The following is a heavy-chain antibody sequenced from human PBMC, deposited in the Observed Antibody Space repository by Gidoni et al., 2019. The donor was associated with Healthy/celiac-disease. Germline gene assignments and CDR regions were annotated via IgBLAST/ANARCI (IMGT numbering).Heavy chain of an antibody. CDR1: GYSFTSYW. Sequence: EVQLVQSGAAAKKTGESLKISCKGSGYSFTSYWIGWVRQMPGKGLEWLGIIYPGDSDTRYSPSFQGQVTISADKSISTAYLQWSSLKASDTAMYYCARTYYYDSSGPNLDYWGQGTLVTVSS. D-gene: IGHD3-22*01. J-gene: IGHJ4*02. CDR3: ARTYYYDSSGPNLDY. V-gene: IGHV5-51*03. CDR2: IYPGDSDT.